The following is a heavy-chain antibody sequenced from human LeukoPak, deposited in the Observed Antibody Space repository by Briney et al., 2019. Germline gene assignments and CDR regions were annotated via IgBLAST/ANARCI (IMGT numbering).Heavy chain of an antibody. CDR1: VGSISSYY. Sequence: PSETLSLTCTDSVGSISSYYWSWIRQPPGKGLEWIGYIYYSGSTNYNPSLKSRVTISVDTSKNQFFLKQSSVTAADTAVYYCARHMGLGYTYFYPYFDYWGQGTLVTVSS. J-gene: IGHJ4*01. CDR3: ARHMGLGYTYFYPYFDY. D-gene: IGHD1-1*01. CDR2: IYYSGST. V-gene: IGHV4-59*08.